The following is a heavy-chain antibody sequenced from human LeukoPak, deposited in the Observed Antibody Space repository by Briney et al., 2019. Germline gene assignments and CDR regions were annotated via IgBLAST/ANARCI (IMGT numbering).Heavy chain of an antibody. CDR3: AREYSSSSRYFQH. J-gene: IGHJ1*01. CDR2: INPNSGGT. V-gene: IGHV1-2*02. CDR1: GYTFTGYY. D-gene: IGHD6-6*01. Sequence: GASVKVSCKASGYTFTGYYMHWVQQAPGQGLEWMGWINPNSGGTNYAQKFQGRVTMTRDTSISTAYMELSRLRSDDTAVYYCAREYSSSSRYFQHWGQGTLVTVSS.